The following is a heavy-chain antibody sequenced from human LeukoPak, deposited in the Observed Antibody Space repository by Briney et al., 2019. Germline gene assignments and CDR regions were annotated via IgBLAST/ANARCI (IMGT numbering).Heavy chain of an antibody. CDR3: ARDLTYYDLWSGYYYYYMDV. Sequence: SETLSLTCTVSGGSISSYYWSWIRQPAGKGLEWIGRIYTSGSTNYNPSLKSRVTMSVDTSKNQFSLKLSSVTAADTAVYYCARDLTYYDLWSGYYYYYMDVWGKGTTVTVSS. J-gene: IGHJ6*03. CDR1: GGSISSYY. CDR2: IYTSGST. V-gene: IGHV4-4*07. D-gene: IGHD3-3*01.